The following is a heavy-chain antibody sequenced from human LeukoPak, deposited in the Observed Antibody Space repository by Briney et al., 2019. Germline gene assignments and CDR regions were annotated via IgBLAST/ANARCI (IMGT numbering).Heavy chain of an antibody. CDR1: GYTFTSYA. D-gene: IGHD1-26*01. J-gene: IGHJ4*02. CDR3: ARGGVGAPFDY. Sequence: ASVKVSCKASGYTFTSYAISWLRQAPGQGLEWMGWISAYNENTNYPQKLQGRVTMTTDTSTSTAYMELRSLRSDDTAVYYCARGGVGAPFDYWGQGTLVTVSS. CDR2: ISAYNENT. V-gene: IGHV1-18*01.